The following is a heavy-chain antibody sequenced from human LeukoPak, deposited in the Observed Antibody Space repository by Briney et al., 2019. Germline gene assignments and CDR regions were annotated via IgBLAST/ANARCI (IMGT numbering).Heavy chain of an antibody. CDR2: ISAYNGNT. CDR1: GYTFTSYG. J-gene: IGHJ4*02. V-gene: IGHV1-18*01. Sequence: ASVKVSCKASGYTFTSYGISWVRQAPGQGLEWMGWISAYNGNTNYAQKLQGRVTMTTDTSTSTAYMGLRSLRSDDTAVYYCARVVVRCSSTSCYGPYNFDYWGQGTLVTVSS. CDR3: ARVVVRCSSTSCYGPYNFDY. D-gene: IGHD2-2*01.